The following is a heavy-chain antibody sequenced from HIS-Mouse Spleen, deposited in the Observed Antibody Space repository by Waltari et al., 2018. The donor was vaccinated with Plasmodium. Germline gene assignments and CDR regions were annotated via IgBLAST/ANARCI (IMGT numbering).Heavy chain of an antibody. CDR3: ARVGDFWSGYCNDY. J-gene: IGHJ4*02. V-gene: IGHV3-74*01. CDR2: INSDGSRT. Sequence: EVQLVESGGGLVQPGGSLRLSCAASGFTFSSYWMHWVRQAPGKGLGWVSRINSDGSRTSYADSVKGRFTISRDNAKNTLYLQMNSLRAEDTAVYYCARVGDFWSGYCNDYWGQGTLVTVSS. D-gene: IGHD3-3*01. CDR1: GFTFSSYW.